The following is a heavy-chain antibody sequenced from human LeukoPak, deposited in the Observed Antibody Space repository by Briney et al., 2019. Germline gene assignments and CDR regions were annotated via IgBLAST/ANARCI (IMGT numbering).Heavy chain of an antibody. Sequence: GRSLRLSCAASGFTFSSYAMHWVRQAPGKGLEWVPVISYDGSNKYYADSVKGRFTISRDNSKNTLYLQMNSLRAEDTAVYYCARDRVLRFLEWLSVDAFDIWGQGTMVTVSS. D-gene: IGHD3-3*01. CDR3: ARDRVLRFLEWLSVDAFDI. CDR1: GFTFSSYA. V-gene: IGHV3-30-3*01. J-gene: IGHJ3*02. CDR2: ISYDGSNK.